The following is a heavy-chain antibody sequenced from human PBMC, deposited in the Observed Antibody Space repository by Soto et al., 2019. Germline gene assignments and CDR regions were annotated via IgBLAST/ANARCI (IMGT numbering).Heavy chain of an antibody. CDR1: GFTFSSYA. V-gene: IGHV3-23*01. D-gene: IGHD2-2*01. Sequence: PGGSLRLSCAASGFTFSSYAMSWVRQAPGKGLEWVSAISGSGGSTYYADSVKGRFTISRDNSKNTLYLQMNSLRAEDTAVYYCAKGGAAFYCSSTSCYLDYWGQGNLVTVSS. CDR3: AKGGAAFYCSSTSCYLDY. CDR2: ISGSGGST. J-gene: IGHJ4*02.